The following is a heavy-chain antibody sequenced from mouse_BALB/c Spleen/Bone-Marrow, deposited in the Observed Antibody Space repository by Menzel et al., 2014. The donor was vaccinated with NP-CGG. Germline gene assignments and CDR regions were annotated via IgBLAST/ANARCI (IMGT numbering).Heavy chain of an antibody. CDR3: ARWLLYY. D-gene: IGHD2-12*01. CDR2: INPSNGRT. V-gene: IGHV1S81*02. CDR1: GYTFTSYW. Sequence: QVQLQQPGAELVKPGASVKLSCKASGYTFTSYWMHWVKQRPGQGLEWIGGINPSNGRTNYNEKFKTKATLTVDKSSSTAYMQLSSLTSEDSAVYYCARWLLYYWGQGTTLTVSS. J-gene: IGHJ2*01.